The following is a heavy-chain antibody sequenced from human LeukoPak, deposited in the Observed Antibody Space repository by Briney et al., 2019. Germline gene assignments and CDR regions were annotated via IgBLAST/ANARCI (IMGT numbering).Heavy chain of an antibody. CDR3: ARESGAYCSGGSCYDAFDI. J-gene: IGHJ3*02. Sequence: GASVKVSCKASGYTFTGYYMHWVRQAPGQGLEWMGWINPNSGGTNYAQKFQGRVTMTRDTSISTTSMELSGLRSDDTAVYYCARESGAYCSGGSCYDAFDIWGQGTMVTVSS. V-gene: IGHV1-2*02. D-gene: IGHD2-15*01. CDR1: GYTFTGYY. CDR2: INPNSGGT.